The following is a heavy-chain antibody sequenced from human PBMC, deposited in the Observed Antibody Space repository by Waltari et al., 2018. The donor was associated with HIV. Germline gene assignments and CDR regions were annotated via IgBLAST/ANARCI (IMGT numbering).Heavy chain of an antibody. Sequence: DVLLVESGGGLVQPGGSLRLSCAASGFTFSTYNMHWVRQAPGKGVEWLSSITSDSDAIYYAQSVRGRFIVSRDNADNSLHLEMNSLRADDTAVYYCARDDSGAYHLGWFDPWGQGTLVSVSS. D-gene: IGHD3-22*01. CDR1: GFTFSTYN. CDR2: ITSDSDAI. J-gene: IGHJ5*02. V-gene: IGHV3-48*01. CDR3: ARDDSGAYHLGWFDP.